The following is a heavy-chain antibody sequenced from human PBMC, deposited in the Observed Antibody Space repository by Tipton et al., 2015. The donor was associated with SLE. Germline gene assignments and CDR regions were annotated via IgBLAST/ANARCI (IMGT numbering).Heavy chain of an antibody. CDR2: IYYSGST. Sequence: TLSLTCTVSGGSISSSSYYWGWIRQPPGKGLEWIGGIYYSGSTYYNPSLKSRVTISVDTSKNQFSLKLNSVTAADTAVYYCASPYYDFWSGYYDYWGQGTLVTVSS. CDR3: ASPYYDFWSGYYDY. D-gene: IGHD3-3*01. J-gene: IGHJ4*02. V-gene: IGHV4-39*01. CDR1: GGSISSSSYY.